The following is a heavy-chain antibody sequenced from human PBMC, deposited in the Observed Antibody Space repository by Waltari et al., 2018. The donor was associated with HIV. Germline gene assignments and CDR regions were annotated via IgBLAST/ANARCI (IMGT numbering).Heavy chain of an antibody. CDR3: ATGDFLYDGVHYNGYFDL. V-gene: IGHV5-51*01. Sequence: EVTLVQSGAEVNKPGEPLKISCKLGGDTIAPDLTGWVRQMPGKGLDWMGIIFPGDSDTRYGPSFQGQVTISADRSINTAYLQWSSLKASDTAIYYCATGDFLYDGVHYNGYFDLWGRGTLVTVSS. CDR2: IFPGDSDT. D-gene: IGHD2-8*01. J-gene: IGHJ2*01. CDR1: GDTIAPDL.